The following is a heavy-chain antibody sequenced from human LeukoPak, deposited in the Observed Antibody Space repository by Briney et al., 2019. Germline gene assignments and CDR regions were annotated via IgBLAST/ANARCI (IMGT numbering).Heavy chain of an antibody. CDR3: ARGSGTRRIAAAGTLNAYRWFDP. CDR2: INHSGST. J-gene: IGHJ5*02. D-gene: IGHD6-13*01. Sequence: SEILSLTCAVYGGSFSGYYWSWIRQPPGKGLEWIGEINHSGSTNYNPSLKSRVTISVDTSKNQFSLKLSSVTAADTAVYYCARGSGTRRIAAAGTLNAYRWFDPWGQGTLVTVSS. CDR1: GGSFSGYY. V-gene: IGHV4-34*01.